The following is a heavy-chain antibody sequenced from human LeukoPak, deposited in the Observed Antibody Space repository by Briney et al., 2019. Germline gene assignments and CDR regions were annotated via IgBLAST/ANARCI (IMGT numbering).Heavy chain of an antibody. CDR2: IREDGSEK. CDR3: ARDHGDV. J-gene: IGHJ6*04. CDR1: GFTFSSSW. V-gene: IGHV3-7*01. Sequence: AGGSLRLSCVASGFTFSSSWMTWVRQAPGKGLEWVASIREDGSEKTSVDSVKGRFTISRDNAKNSLYLQMDSLRAEDTAVYYCARDHGDVWGKGTTVTISS.